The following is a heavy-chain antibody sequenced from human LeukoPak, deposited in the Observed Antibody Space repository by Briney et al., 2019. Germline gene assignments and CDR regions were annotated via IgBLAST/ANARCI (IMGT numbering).Heavy chain of an antibody. J-gene: IGHJ3*02. CDR1: GFTFSRYW. D-gene: IGHD2-8*01. CDR3: ARVLGCTNGVCHDAFDI. V-gene: IGHV3-7*01. CDR2: IKEDGGEK. Sequence: PGGSLRLSCAASGFTFSRYWMSWVRQALGKGLEWVANIKEDGGEKFHVDSVKGRFTISRDNAKKSLYLQMNSLRAEDTAVYFCARVLGCTNGVCHDAFDIWGQGTVVTVSS.